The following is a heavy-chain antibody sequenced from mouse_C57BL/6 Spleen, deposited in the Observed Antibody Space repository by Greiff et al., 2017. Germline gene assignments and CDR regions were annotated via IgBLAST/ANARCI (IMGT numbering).Heavy chain of an antibody. CDR2: INPNNGGT. Sequence: VQLQQSGPELVKPGASVKISCKASGYTFTDYYMNWVKQSHGKSLEWIGDINPNNGGTSYNQKFKGKATLTVDKSSSTAYMELRSLTSEDSAVYYCARGGFYYGSFDYWGQGTTLTVSS. J-gene: IGHJ2*01. V-gene: IGHV1-26*01. CDR3: ARGGFYYGSFDY. D-gene: IGHD1-1*01. CDR1: GYTFTDYY.